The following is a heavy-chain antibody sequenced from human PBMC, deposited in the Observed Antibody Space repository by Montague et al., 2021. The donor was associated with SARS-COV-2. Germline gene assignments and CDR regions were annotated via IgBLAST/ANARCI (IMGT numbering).Heavy chain of an antibody. D-gene: IGHD3-16*01. Sequence: PLRLSCAASGFTFSSYAMHWVRQAPGKGLEWVAVISHDGSNKYYVDSVKGRFTISRDNSKNTLYLQVNSLRAEDTAVYYCARDKRRITTAFGYYGMDVWGQGTTVTVSS. CDR1: GFTFSSYA. J-gene: IGHJ6*02. CDR2: ISHDGSNK. V-gene: IGHV3-30*04. CDR3: ARDKRRITTAFGYYGMDV.